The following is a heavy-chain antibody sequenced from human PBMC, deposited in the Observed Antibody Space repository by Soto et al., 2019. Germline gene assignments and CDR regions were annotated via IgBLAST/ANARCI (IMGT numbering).Heavy chain of an antibody. CDR2: ISTSTGNT. J-gene: IGHJ3*02. Sequence: ASVKVSCKASGYTFTNYDVTWVRQAPGQGLEWMGWISTSTGNTNYAQKLQGRVTMTTDTSASTAYMELRSLRSDDTAVYYCGRGEGMAARHDGYDIWGQGTMVTVSS. V-gene: IGHV1-18*04. CDR1: GYTFTNYD. D-gene: IGHD6-13*01. CDR3: GRGEGMAARHDGYDI.